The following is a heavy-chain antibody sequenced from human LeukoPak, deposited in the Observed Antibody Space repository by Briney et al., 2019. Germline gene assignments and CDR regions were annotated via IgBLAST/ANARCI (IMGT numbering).Heavy chain of an antibody. V-gene: IGHV4-59*01. Sequence: SETLSLTCTVSGXSMSTYYWSWIRQSPGKGLEWIGYNYYSGSTSYNPSLKRRITISIDTSKTQFYLKLSSVTAADTAVYYCARVVYSGSWGYFDYWGQGILVTVSS. J-gene: IGHJ4*02. CDR3: ARVVYSGSWGYFDY. D-gene: IGHD3-10*01. CDR2: NYYSGST. CDR1: GXSMSTYY.